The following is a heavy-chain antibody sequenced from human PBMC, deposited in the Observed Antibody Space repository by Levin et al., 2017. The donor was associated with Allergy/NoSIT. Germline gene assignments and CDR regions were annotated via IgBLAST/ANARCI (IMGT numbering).Heavy chain of an antibody. D-gene: IGHD3-22*01. CDR1: GYTFTGYY. V-gene: IGHV1-2*02. Sequence: GESLKISCKASGYTFTGYYMHWVRQAPGQGLEWMGWINPNSGGPNYAQKFQGRVTMTRDTSINTAYMELSRLRSDDTAVYYCAREPPYYSSGSPGLNSVWFDYWGQGTLVTVSS. CDR3: AREPPYYSSGSPGLNSVWFDY. CDR2: INPNSGGP. J-gene: IGHJ4*02.